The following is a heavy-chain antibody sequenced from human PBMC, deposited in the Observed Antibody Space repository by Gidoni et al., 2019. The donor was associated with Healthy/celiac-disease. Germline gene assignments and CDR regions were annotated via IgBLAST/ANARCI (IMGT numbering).Heavy chain of an antibody. D-gene: IGHD3-22*01. V-gene: IGHV1-3*01. CDR2: FHAGNGKT. CDR3: ASPGYYYDSSGYVY. J-gene: IGHJ4*02. CDR1: GFPFTSYA. Sequence: QVQLVQSGAEVTKPGASVKVSCKASGFPFTSYAMHWVRQAPGQRLEWMGRFHAGNGKTKYSQKFQGRVTSTRDTSASTAYMELSSLRSEDTSVYYCASPGYYYDSSGYVYWGQGTLVTVSS.